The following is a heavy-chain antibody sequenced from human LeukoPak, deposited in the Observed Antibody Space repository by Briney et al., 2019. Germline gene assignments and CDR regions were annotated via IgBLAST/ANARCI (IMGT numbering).Heavy chain of an antibody. CDR2: INPSGGST. Sequence: AASVKVSCKASGYTFTSYYMHWVRQAPGQGLEWVGIINPSGGSTSYAQKFQGRVTMTRDMSTSTVYMELSSLRSEDTAVYYCARDRGNDILTGYYNYYYYYMDVWGKGTTVTVSS. V-gene: IGHV1-46*01. J-gene: IGHJ6*03. CDR3: ARDRGNDILTGYYNYYYYYMDV. CDR1: GYTFTSYY. D-gene: IGHD3-9*01.